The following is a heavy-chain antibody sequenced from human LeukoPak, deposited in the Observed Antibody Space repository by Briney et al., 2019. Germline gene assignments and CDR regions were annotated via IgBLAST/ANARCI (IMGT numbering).Heavy chain of an antibody. CDR3: ATALQDIVLMVYAKLSYMDV. CDR1: GFTFSSYG. D-gene: IGHD2-8*01. CDR2: ISYDGSNK. J-gene: IGHJ6*03. Sequence: GGSLRLSCAASGFTFSSYGMHWVRQAPGKGLEWVAVISYDGSNKYYADSVKGRFTISRDNSKNTLYLQMNSLRAEDTAVYYCATALQDIVLMVYAKLSYMDVWGKGTTVTVSS. V-gene: IGHV3-30*03.